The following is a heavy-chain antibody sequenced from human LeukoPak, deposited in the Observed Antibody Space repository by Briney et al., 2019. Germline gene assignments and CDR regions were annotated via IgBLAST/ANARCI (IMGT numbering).Heavy chain of an antibody. CDR1: GFTFSSYS. CDR3: ARLHYGGSSFDY. CDR2: ISSSSSYI. D-gene: IGHD4-23*01. Sequence: GGSLRLSCAASGFTFSSYSMNWVRQAPGKGLEWVSSISSSSSYIYYADSVKGRFTISRDNAKNSLYLEMNSLRAEDTAVYYRARLHYGGSSFDYWGQGTLVTVSS. J-gene: IGHJ4*02. V-gene: IGHV3-21*01.